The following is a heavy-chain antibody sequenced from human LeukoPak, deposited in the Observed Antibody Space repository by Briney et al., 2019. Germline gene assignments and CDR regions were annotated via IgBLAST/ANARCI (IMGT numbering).Heavy chain of an antibody. CDR2: INHSGST. CDR3: ARHRHYGSGKPYNWFAP. J-gene: IGHJ5*02. Sequence: SETLSLTCAVYGGSFSGYYWSWIRQPPGKGLEWIGEINHSGSTNYNPSLKSRVTISVDTSKNQFSLKVSSVTAADTAVYYCARHRHYGSGKPYNWFAPWGKGPLVTVSS. V-gene: IGHV4-34*01. D-gene: IGHD3-10*01. CDR1: GGSFSGYY.